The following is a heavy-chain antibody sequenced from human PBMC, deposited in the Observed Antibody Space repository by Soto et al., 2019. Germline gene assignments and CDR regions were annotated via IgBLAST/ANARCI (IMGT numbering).Heavy chain of an antibody. V-gene: IGHV4-30-2*03. J-gene: IGHJ6*02. CDR1: GGSISSGGYF. D-gene: IGHD3-22*01. CDR3: ARRLYYDSSGFEGGGMDV. Sequence: SETLSLTCAVSGGSISSGGYFWSWIRQPPGKGLEWIGYIYHSGSTYYNPSVKSRVTISVDTSKNQFSLKLNSVTAADTAVYYCARRLYYDSSGFEGGGMDVWGQGTTVTVSS. CDR2: IYHSGST.